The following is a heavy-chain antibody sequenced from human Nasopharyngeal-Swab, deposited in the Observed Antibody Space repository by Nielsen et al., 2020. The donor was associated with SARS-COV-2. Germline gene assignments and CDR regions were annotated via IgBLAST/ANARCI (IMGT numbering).Heavy chain of an antibody. CDR2: IWYDGSNK. CDR3: AREARWEEQQLATVIAAFDI. Sequence: GESLKISCAASGFTFSSYGMHWVRQAPGKGLEWVAVIWYDGSNKYYADSVKGRFTISRDNSKNTLYLQMNSLRSEDTAVYYCAREARWEEQQLATVIAAFDIWGQGTMVTVSS. V-gene: IGHV3-33*01. J-gene: IGHJ3*02. CDR1: GFTFSSYG. D-gene: IGHD6-13*01.